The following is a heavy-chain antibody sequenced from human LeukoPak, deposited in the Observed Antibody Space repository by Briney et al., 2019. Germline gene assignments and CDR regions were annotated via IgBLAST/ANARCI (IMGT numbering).Heavy chain of an antibody. CDR2: IKQDGSEK. J-gene: IGHJ4*02. D-gene: IGHD5-12*01. Sequence: PGGSLRLSCAASGLTFSRYWMKWVRQAPGKGLEWVASIKQDGSEKYYVDSVKGRFTISRDNAKNSLSLQMNSLRAEDTAVYYCASTGRYSGYDSEVDYWGQGTLVTVSS. CDR1: GLTFSRYW. V-gene: IGHV3-7*01. CDR3: ASTGRYSGYDSEVDY.